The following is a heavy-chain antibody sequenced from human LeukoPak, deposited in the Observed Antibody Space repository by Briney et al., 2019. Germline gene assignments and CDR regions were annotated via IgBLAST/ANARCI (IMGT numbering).Heavy chain of an antibody. J-gene: IGHJ6*03. CDR2: ISAYNGNT. CDR3: ARVVGLTGYSSSWYSGYYYYIDV. Sequence: ASVKLSCKASGYTFTSYGISWVRQPPGQGLEWVGWISAYNGNTNYAQKPQDRVTMTTDTSTSTAYMELRSLRSEDTAVYYCARVVGLTGYSSSWYSGYYYYIDVWGKGTTVTVSS. D-gene: IGHD6-13*01. CDR1: GYTFTSYG. V-gene: IGHV1-18*01.